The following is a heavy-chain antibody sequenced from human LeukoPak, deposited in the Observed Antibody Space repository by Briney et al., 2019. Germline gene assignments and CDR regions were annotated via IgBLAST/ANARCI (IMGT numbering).Heavy chain of an antibody. D-gene: IGHD3-22*01. Sequence: GGTLRLSCAASGFTFSTYGMNWVRQAPGKGLEWVSGISPSGGITYYTDSVKGRFTISRDNSKHTVSLQMNSLRGEDTAVYYCAKDKTYYYDSSGYSPFFDYWGQGTLVTVSS. V-gene: IGHV3-23*01. CDR2: ISPSGGIT. CDR1: GFTFSTYG. CDR3: AKDKTYYYDSSGYSPFFDY. J-gene: IGHJ4*02.